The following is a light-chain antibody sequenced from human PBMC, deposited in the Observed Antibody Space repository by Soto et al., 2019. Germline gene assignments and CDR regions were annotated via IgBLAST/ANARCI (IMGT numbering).Light chain of an antibody. CDR3: QQYIVYSGT. CDR1: QSITNW. CDR2: EAS. J-gene: IGKJ1*01. Sequence: DLQMTQSPLTLSASIGERVTITCWASQSITNWLAWYQQKPGIAPKLLIYEASSLEKGVPARFGGSGSGTEFTLTISSVQPDDFATYYCQQYIVYSGTFGEGTKLDI. V-gene: IGKV1-5*03.